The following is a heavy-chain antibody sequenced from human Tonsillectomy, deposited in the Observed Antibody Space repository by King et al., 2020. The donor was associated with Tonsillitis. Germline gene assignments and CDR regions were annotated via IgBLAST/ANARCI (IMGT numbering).Heavy chain of an antibody. V-gene: IGHV3-21*04. D-gene: IGHD2-8*02. CDR2: IITGSTYI. CDR1: GFTFRNND. CDR3: AKDQGAGYLDTGRGAFDI. Sequence: QLVQSGGGLVKPGGSLRLFCSTSGFTFRNNDMNWVRQAPGRGLEWVSSIITGSTYIYYEDSVKGRFTISRDNAKNSRFLELNSLRAEDTAVYFCAKDQGAGYLDTGRGAFDIWGQGTMVTVSS. J-gene: IGHJ3*02.